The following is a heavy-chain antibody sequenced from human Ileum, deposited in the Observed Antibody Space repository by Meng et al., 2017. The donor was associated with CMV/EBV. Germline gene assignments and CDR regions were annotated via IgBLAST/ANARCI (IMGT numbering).Heavy chain of an antibody. Sequence: GESLKISCAASGFTFNHYGMHWVRQAPGKGLEWVTFIRYDETGQSYADSVKGRFTISRDNAKNSLSLQMDNVRPEDSAVYYCARPFYGGNGFDAINVWGPGTRVTVSS. J-gene: IGHJ3*01. CDR3: ARPFYGGNGFDAINV. D-gene: IGHD4-23*01. V-gene: IGHV3-30*02. CDR1: GFTFNHYG. CDR2: IRYDETGQ.